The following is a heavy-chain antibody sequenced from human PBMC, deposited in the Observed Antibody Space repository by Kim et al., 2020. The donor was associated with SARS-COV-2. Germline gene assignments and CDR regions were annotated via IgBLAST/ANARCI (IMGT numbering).Heavy chain of an antibody. CDR3: ARGSDYGERLGAFDI. CDR2: INHSGST. V-gene: IGHV4-34*01. CDR1: GGSFSGYY. D-gene: IGHD4-17*01. J-gene: IGHJ3*02. Sequence: SETLSLTCAVYGGSFSGYYWSWIRQPPGKGLEWIGEINHSGSTNYNPSLKSRVTISVDTSKNQFSLKLSSVTAADTAVYYCARGSDYGERLGAFDIWGQGTMVTVSS.